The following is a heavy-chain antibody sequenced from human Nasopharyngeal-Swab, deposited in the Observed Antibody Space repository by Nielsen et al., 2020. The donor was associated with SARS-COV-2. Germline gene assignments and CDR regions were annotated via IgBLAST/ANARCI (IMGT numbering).Heavy chain of an antibody. CDR3: VRDLAYDDVC. D-gene: IGHD4-17*01. CDR1: RFTFSNYA. J-gene: IGHJ4*02. Sequence: GESLKISCAASRFTFSNYAMSWVRQAPGKGLEWVSTINNRGDDTHYVDSVRGRFTVSRDNSKSILYLQMNSLRGEDTAIYYCVRDLAYDDVCWGQGTLVTVSS. V-gene: IGHV3-23*01. CDR2: INNRGDDT.